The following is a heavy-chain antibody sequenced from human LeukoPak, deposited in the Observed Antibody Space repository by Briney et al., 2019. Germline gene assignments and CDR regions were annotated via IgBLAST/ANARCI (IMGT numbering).Heavy chain of an antibody. CDR3: ARAAGAAREYFQH. CDR2: INPSGGST. CDR1: GYTFTSYY. Sequence: GASVKVSCKASGYTFTSYYMHWVRQAPGQGLEWMGIINPSGGSTSYAQKFQGRVTMTRDMSTSTVYMELSSLRSEDTAVYYCARAAGAAREYFQHWGQGTLVTVSS. D-gene: IGHD1-26*01. V-gene: IGHV1-46*01. J-gene: IGHJ1*01.